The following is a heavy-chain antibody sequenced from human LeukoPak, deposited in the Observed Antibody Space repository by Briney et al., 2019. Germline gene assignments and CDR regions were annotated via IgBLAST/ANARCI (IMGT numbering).Heavy chain of an antibody. CDR2: IWYDGSNK. J-gene: IGHJ4*02. Sequence: GGSLRLSCAASGFTFSSCGMHWVRQAPGKGLEWVAVIWYDGSNKDYADSVKARFTISRDNSKNTLYLQMNSPRAEDTAVYYCARDHLREGYFDYWGQGTLVTVSS. V-gene: IGHV3-33*01. CDR1: GFTFSSCG. CDR3: ARDHLREGYFDY.